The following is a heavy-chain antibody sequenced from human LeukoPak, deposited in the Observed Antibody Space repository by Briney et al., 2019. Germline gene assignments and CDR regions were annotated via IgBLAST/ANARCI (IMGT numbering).Heavy chain of an antibody. V-gene: IGHV3-74*03. J-gene: IGHJ4*02. D-gene: IGHD2-15*01. CDR3: ARVVDWCSGGSCYLEY. CDR2: INSDGRST. CDR1: GFTFSSYA. Sequence: GGSLRLSCAASGFTFSSYAMSWVRQAPGKRLVWVSQINSDGRSTTYADSVKGRFTISRDNAKNTLYLQMNSLRAEDTAVYYCARVVDWCSGGSCYLEYWGQGTLVTVSS.